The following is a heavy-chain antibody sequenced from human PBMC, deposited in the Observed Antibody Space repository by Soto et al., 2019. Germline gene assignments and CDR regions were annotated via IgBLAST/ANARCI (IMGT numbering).Heavy chain of an antibody. Sequence: QVQLVESGGGVVQPGRSLRLSCEASGFTFSSYGMHWVRQAPGKGLGWGAVLSYDGSNKYYADSVKGRFTISRDNSKNTRYLQMNSLRAEDTAVYYCAKEAPSRTIFGVVMPAFDPWGQGTLVTVSS. V-gene: IGHV3-30*18. D-gene: IGHD3-3*01. CDR3: AKEAPSRTIFGVVMPAFDP. CDR1: GFTFSSYG. J-gene: IGHJ5*02. CDR2: LSYDGSNK.